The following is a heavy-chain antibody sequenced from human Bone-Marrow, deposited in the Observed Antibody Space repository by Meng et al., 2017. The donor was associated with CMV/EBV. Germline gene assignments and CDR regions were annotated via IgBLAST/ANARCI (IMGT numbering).Heavy chain of an antibody. CDR1: GFSFTSYA. CDR2: FYRGGGGT. CDR3: VKDDTSGVGDY. Sequence: GGSLRLSCAASGFSFTSYAMSWVRQAPGKGLEWVSVFYRGGGGTNYVDSVRGRFTISKDYSKNTLYLQMNSLRVEDTAVYYCVKDDTSGVGDYWGQGILVTVSS. V-gene: IGHV3-23*03. J-gene: IGHJ4*02. D-gene: IGHD1-26*01.